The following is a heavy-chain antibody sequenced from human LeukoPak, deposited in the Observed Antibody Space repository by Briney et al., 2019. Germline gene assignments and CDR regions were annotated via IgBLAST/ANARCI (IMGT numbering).Heavy chain of an antibody. CDR2: VYYSGST. CDR3: ARDLYYYGSETLFDY. V-gene: IGHV4-39*02. D-gene: IGHD3-10*01. Sequence: SETLSLTCTVSGGSIGSTSYYWGWIRQPPGKGLDWIGSVYYSGSTDYNPSLKSRVTISLDTSKNQFSLKLSSVTAADTAVYYCARDLYYYGSETLFDYWGQGTLVTVSS. J-gene: IGHJ4*02. CDR1: GGSIGSTSYY.